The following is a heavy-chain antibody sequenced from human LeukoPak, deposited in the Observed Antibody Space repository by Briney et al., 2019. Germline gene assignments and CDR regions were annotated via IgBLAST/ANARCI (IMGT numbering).Heavy chain of an antibody. D-gene: IGHD2-2*01. V-gene: IGHV4-39*07. CDR1: GGSISSSSYY. J-gene: IGHJ6*03. Sequence: PSETLSLTCTVSGGSISSSSYYWGWIRQPPGKGLEWIGSIYYSGSTYYNPSLKSRVTMSVDTSKNQFSLKLSSVTAADTAVYYCARDALVPAAPRTYYYYYMDVWGKGTTVTISS. CDR3: ARDALVPAAPRTYYYYYMDV. CDR2: IYYSGST.